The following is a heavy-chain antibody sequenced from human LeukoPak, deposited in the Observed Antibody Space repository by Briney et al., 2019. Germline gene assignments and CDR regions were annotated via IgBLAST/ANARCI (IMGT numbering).Heavy chain of an antibody. CDR2: IYTSGST. J-gene: IGHJ4*02. CDR3: ARDVYYYDSSGYYLFDY. Sequence: PPETLSLTCTVSGGSISSYYWSWIRQPAGKGLEWIGRIYTSGSTNYNPSLKSRVTMSVDTSKNQFSLKLSSVTAADTAVYYCARDVYYYDSSGYYLFDYWGQGTLVTVSS. D-gene: IGHD3-22*01. V-gene: IGHV4-4*07. CDR1: GGSISSYY.